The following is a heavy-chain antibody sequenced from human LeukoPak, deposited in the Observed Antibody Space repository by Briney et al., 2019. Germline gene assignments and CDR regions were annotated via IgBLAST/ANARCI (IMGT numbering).Heavy chain of an antibody. D-gene: IGHD3-3*01. CDR3: ARGSTYYDFWSGYSDFDY. CDR1: GYTFTGYY. J-gene: IGHJ4*02. CDR2: INPNSGGT. Sequence: ASVKVSCKASGYTFTGYYMHWVRQAPGQGLEWMGRINPNSGGTNYAQKFQGRVTMTRDTSISTAYMELSRLRSDDTAVYYCARGSTYYDFWSGYSDFDYWGQGTVVTVSS. V-gene: IGHV1-2*06.